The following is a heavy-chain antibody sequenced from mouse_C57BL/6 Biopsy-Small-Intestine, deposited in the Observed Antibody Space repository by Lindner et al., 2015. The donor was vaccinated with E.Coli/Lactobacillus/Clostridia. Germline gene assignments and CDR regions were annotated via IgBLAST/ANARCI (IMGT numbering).Heavy chain of an antibody. CDR1: GYSFTGCF. D-gene: IGHD4-1*01. CDR2: LNPHSGVS. CDR3: VREGINWEVAY. V-gene: IGHV1-20*01. Sequence: VQLQESGPELVKPGASVKISCKASGYSFTGCFMNWVKQSHGKSLEWIGYLNPHSGVSIYNQKFKVKATLTADKSSSTAYMELRSLTSDDSAAYYCVREGINWEVAYWGQGTTLTVS. J-gene: IGHJ2*01.